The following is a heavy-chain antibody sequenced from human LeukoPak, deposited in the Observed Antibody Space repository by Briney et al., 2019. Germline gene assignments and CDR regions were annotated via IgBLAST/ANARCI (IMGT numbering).Heavy chain of an antibody. CDR3: ARSLSTTGLR. CDR2: INYSGNT. V-gene: IGHV4-39*01. Sequence: SETLSLTYTVSGGSVSSSDYYWGWIRQPPGKGLEWIGSINYSGNTYYNPSLKNRVTISVDTSKNQFSLKLSSVTAADTAVYYCARSLSTTGLRGGQGTLVTVSS. CDR1: GGSVSSSDYY. D-gene: IGHD1-1*01. J-gene: IGHJ4*02.